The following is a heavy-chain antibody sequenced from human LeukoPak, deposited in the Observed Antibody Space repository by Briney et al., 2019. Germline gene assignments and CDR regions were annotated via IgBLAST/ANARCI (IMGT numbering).Heavy chain of an antibody. V-gene: IGHV1-69*06. CDR3: ARDLEGYDSSGYYYGRYFDY. D-gene: IGHD3-22*01. CDR2: IIPIFGTA. Sequence: ASVKVSCKASGVTFSSYAISWVRQAPGQGLEWMGGIIPIFGTANYAQKFQGRVTITADKSTSTAYMELSSLRSEDPAGYYCARDLEGYDSSGYYYGRYFDYWGEGTLVTVSS. J-gene: IGHJ4*02. CDR1: GVTFSSYA.